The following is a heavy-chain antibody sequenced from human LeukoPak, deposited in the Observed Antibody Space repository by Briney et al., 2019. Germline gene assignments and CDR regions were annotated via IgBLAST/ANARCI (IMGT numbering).Heavy chain of an antibody. V-gene: IGHV3-21*03. CDR3: ADYSDSTFPS. D-gene: IGHD4-11*01. J-gene: IGHJ5*02. Sequence: GGSLRLSCAASGFTFSSYSMNWVRQAPGKGLEWVSSISSSSSYIYYADSVKGRFTISRDNAKNSLYLQMNSLKTEDTAVYYCADYSDSTFPSWGRGTLVTVSA. CDR1: GFTFSSYS. CDR2: ISSSSSYI.